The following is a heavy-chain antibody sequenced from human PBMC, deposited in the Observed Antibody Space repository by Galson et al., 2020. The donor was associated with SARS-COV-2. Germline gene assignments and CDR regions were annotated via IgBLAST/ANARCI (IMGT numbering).Heavy chain of an antibody. J-gene: IGHJ5*02. CDR3: AHKRQTATGPPFDP. Sequence: SGEGVGWIRQPPGKALEWLALIYWNDDKRYSPSLKNRLSITKDTSKNLVVLIMTNLDPVDTATYYCAHKRQTATGPPFDPWGQGTLVTVSS. CDR2: IYWNDDK. CDR1: SGEG. V-gene: IGHV2-5*01. D-gene: IGHD3-9*01.